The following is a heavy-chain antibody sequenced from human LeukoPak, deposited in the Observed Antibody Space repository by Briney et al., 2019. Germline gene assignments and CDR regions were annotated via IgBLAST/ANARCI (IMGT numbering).Heavy chain of an antibody. CDR2: INPSGGST. CDR3: ARTLTLPNWFDP. J-gene: IGHJ5*02. CDR1: GYTFTNYI. D-gene: IGHD2-21*02. V-gene: IGHV1-46*01. Sequence: VASVKVSCKASGYTFTNYIISWVRQAPGQGLEWMGIINPSGGSTSYAQKFQGRVTMTRDTSTSTVYMELSSLRSEDTAVYYCARTLTLPNWFDPWGQGTLVTVSS.